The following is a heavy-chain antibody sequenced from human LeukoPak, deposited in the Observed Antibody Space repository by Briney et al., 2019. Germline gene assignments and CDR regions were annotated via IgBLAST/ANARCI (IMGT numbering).Heavy chain of an antibody. J-gene: IGHJ4*02. CDR1: GFTFSSYG. V-gene: IGHV3-23*01. D-gene: IGHD3-9*01. Sequence: GGTLRLSCAASGFTFSSYGMSWVRQAPGKGLEWVSAISGSGGSTYYADSVKGRFTISRDNSKNTLYLQMNSLRAEDTAVYYCAKARYYDILTGYELGYWGQGTLVTVSS. CDR2: ISGSGGST. CDR3: AKARYYDILTGYELGY.